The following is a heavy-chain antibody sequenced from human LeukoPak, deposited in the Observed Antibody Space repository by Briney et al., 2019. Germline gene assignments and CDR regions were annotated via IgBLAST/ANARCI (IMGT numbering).Heavy chain of an antibody. CDR3: AKALDGYSGWFGELCDY. CDR2: ISYDGSNK. Sequence: PGGSLGLSCAASGFTFSSYGMHWVRQAPGKGLEWVAVISYDGSNKYYADSVKGRFTISRDNSKNTLYLQMNSLRAEDTAVYYCAKALDGYSGWFGELCDYWGQGTLVTVSS. V-gene: IGHV3-30*18. CDR1: GFTFSSYG. J-gene: IGHJ4*02. D-gene: IGHD3-10*01.